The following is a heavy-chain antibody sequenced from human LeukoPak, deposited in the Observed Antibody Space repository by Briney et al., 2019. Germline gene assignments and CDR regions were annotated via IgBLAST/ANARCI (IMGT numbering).Heavy chain of an antibody. CDR1: AYTFTGYY. J-gene: IGHJ4*02. CDR2: INPNSGGT. V-gene: IGHV1-2*02. CDR3: AREDSSGYDY. D-gene: IGHD3-22*01. Sequence: ASVKVSCTASAYTFTGYYMHWVRQAPGQGLEWMGWINPNSGGTNYAQNFQGRVTMTRDTSISTAYMEVSRMRSDDTAVYYCAREDSSGYDYWGQGTLVTVSS.